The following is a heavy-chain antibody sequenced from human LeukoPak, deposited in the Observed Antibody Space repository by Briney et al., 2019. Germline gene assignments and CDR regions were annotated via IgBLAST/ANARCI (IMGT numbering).Heavy chain of an antibody. CDR3: AKDQRSSGWYGD. CDR2: INHSGST. Sequence: SSETLSLTCAVYGGSFSGYYWSWIRQPPGKGLEWIGEINHSGSTNYNPSLKSRVTISVDTSKNQFSLKLSSVTAADTAVYYCAKDQRSSGWYGDWGQGTLVTVSS. D-gene: IGHD6-19*01. V-gene: IGHV4-34*01. J-gene: IGHJ4*02. CDR1: GGSFSGYY.